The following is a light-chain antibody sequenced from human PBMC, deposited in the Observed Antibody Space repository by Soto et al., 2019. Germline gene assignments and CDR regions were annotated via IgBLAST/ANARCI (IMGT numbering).Light chain of an antibody. Sequence: EIVLTQSPGTLSLSPGERATLSCRASQSVSSSYLAWYQQKPGQAPRQLIYGASSRATGTPARFSGSGSGTDFTLTIPRLEPEDFAVYYCQHYRTSFGGGTRVEIK. CDR3: QHYRTS. CDR1: QSVSSSY. V-gene: IGKV3-20*01. CDR2: GAS. J-gene: IGKJ4*01.